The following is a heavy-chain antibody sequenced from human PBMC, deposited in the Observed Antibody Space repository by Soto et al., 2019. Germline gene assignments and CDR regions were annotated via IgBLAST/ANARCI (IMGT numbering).Heavy chain of an antibody. CDR3: TIVRVADSALDH. J-gene: IGHJ4*02. CDR1: GFIFSNNG. D-gene: IGHD3-10*02. Sequence: QVQLVESGGGVVQPGRSLRLCCVGSGFIFSNNGMHWVRQTPGKGLEWVAFMSYDRSDTLYADSVKGRFIISRDNSKNTLSLHMSNLRAEDTAMYYCTIVRVADSALDHWGQGTLVTVSS. CDR2: MSYDRSDT. V-gene: IGHV3-30*03.